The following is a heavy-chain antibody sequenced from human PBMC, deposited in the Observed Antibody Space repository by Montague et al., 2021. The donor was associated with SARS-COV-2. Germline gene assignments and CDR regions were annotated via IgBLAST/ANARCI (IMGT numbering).Heavy chain of an antibody. Sequence: SETLSLTCIVSGSSVRSYYWSWIRQPPGKGLEWIGYTYDSGSTNYNPSLKSRVTISVDMSKNQFSLKLSSVTAADTAVYYCARENTVTTFGGPYYIDSWGQGTLVTVSA. CDR3: ARENTVTTFGGPYYIDS. V-gene: IGHV4-59*02. CDR2: TYDSGST. J-gene: IGHJ4*02. D-gene: IGHD4-17*01. CDR1: GSSVRSYY.